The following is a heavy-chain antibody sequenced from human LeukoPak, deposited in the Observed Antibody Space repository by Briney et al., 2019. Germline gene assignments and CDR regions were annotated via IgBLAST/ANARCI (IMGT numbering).Heavy chain of an antibody. CDR1: GFNLTTYH. CDR3: TRVEETATTAAIIRKYSYYYYYMDV. Sequence: GGSLRLSCAASGFNLTTYHMNWVRQAPGKGLEWVANIKQDGSEKHYVDSVKGRFTISRDNAKNSLYLQMSSLRAEDTAVYYCTRVEETATTAAIIRKYSYYYYYMDVWGKGNTVTVSS. V-gene: IGHV3-7*01. J-gene: IGHJ6*03. D-gene: IGHD4-11*01. CDR2: IKQDGSEK.